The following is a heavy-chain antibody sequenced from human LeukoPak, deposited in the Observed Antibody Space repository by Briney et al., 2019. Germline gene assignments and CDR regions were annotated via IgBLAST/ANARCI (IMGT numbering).Heavy chain of an antibody. Sequence: GGSLRLSCAASGFTFSSYGMSWVRQAPGKGLEWVSAISGSGGSTYYADSVKGRFTISRDNSKNTLYLQMNSLRAEDTAVYYCARETYYYDSSGPANWFDPWGQGTLVTVSS. CDR2: ISGSGGST. D-gene: IGHD3-22*01. J-gene: IGHJ5*02. CDR3: ARETYYYDSSGPANWFDP. V-gene: IGHV3-23*01. CDR1: GFTFSSYG.